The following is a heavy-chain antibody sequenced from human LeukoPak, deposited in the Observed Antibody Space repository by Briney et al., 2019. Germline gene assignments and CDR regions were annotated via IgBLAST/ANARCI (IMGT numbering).Heavy chain of an antibody. V-gene: IGHV2-5*01. CDR3: AHSGTVTTPQDAFDI. J-gene: IGHJ3*02. D-gene: IGHD4-17*01. Sequence: SGPTLANPTPALTLTCTFSGFSPRTRGVGVGWIRQPPGKALDPLALICCNDDKRYSPSLKSRLTITKDTSKNQVVLTMTNMDPVDTATYYCAHSGTVTTPQDAFDIWGQGTMVTVSS. CDR2: ICCNDDK. CDR1: GFSPRTRGVG.